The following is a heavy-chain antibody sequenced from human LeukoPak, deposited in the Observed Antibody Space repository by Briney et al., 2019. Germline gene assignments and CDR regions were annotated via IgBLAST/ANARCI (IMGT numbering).Heavy chain of an antibody. J-gene: IGHJ3*02. Sequence: SGTLSLTCAVSGGSISSSNWWSWVRQPPGKGLEWIGEIYHSGSTNYNPSLKSRVTISVDTSKNQFSLKLSSVTAADTAVYYCARRPRSVGAIKGAFDIWGQGTMVTVSS. CDR3: ARRPRSVGAIKGAFDI. CDR1: GGSISSSNW. D-gene: IGHD1-26*01. V-gene: IGHV4-4*02. CDR2: IYHSGST.